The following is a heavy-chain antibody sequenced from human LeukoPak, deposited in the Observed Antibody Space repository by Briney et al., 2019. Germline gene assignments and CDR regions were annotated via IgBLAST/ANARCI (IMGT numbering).Heavy chain of an antibody. D-gene: IGHD3-22*01. CDR3: AKEGYDSSGSPYYYYYYMDV. V-gene: IGHV3-74*01. J-gene: IGHJ6*03. CDR1: GFTFSSYW. Sequence: GGSLRLSCAASGFTFSSYWMHWVRQAPGKGLVWVSCINSDGSSTSYADSVKGRFTISRDNSKNTLYLQMNSLRAEDTAVYYCAKEGYDSSGSPYYYYYYMDVWGKGTTVTISS. CDR2: INSDGSST.